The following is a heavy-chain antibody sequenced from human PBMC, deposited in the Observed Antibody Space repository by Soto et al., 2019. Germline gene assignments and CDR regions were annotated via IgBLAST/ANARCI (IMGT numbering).Heavy chain of an antibody. CDR3: ARDGPWDAAAGTDDYGMDV. J-gene: IGHJ6*02. Sequence: VGSLRFSCAASGFTFSSYAMHWVRQAPGKGLEWVAVISYDGSNKYYADSVKGRFTISRDNSKNTLYLQMNSLRAEDTAVYYCARDGPWDAAAGTDDYGMDVWGQGTTVTVSS. D-gene: IGHD6-13*01. CDR1: GFTFSSYA. V-gene: IGHV3-30-3*01. CDR2: ISYDGSNK.